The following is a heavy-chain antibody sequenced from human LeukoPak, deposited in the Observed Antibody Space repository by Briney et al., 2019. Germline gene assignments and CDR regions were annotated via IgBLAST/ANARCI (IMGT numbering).Heavy chain of an antibody. Sequence: APVKVSCKASGYTLTDYYIHWVRQAPGQGLEWMGRINPNSGGTNYAQKFQGRVTMTRDTSISTAYMELSRLRSDDTAVYFCARDLGSTRGYWGQGTLVTVSP. D-gene: IGHD2-2*01. CDR1: GYTLTDYY. V-gene: IGHV1-2*06. CDR2: INPNSGGT. J-gene: IGHJ4*02. CDR3: ARDLGSTRGY.